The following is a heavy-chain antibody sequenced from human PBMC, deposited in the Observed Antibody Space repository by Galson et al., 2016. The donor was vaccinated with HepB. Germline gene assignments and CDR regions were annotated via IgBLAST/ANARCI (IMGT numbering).Heavy chain of an antibody. CDR2: IKEDGSEK. CDR1: GFTFSSYW. Sequence: SLRLSCAASGFTFSSYWMSWVRQAPGKGLEWVANIKEDGSEKFYVDSVKGRFTISRDNAKNSLYLQMNSLRDEDTALYYCARLLITMIVEPRDGRYGFDSWGQGTMVTVSS. CDR3: ARLLITMIVEPRDGRYGFDS. D-gene: IGHD3-22*01. V-gene: IGHV3-7*03. J-gene: IGHJ3*02.